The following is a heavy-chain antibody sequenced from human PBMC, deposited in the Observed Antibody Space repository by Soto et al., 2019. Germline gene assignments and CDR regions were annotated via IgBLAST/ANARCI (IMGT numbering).Heavy chain of an antibody. J-gene: IGHJ4*02. CDR2: ISYDVSNK. CDR3: ARDWLGKYFDS. D-gene: IGHD3-10*01. V-gene: IGHV3-33*01. CDR1: GFSFSSFG. Sequence: QVQLVESGGGAVQPGTSLRLSCAASGFSFSSFGMHWVRQAPGKGLEWVAVISYDVSNKDYVDSVKGRFTISRDNSTDMLYLQMNSLRAEDTAVYYCARDWLGKYFDSWGQGTLVTVSS.